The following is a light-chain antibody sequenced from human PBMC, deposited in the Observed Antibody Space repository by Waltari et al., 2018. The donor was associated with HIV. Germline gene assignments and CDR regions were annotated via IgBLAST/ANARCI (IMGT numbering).Light chain of an antibody. Sequence: VLTQSPGTLSLSPGDRATISCRASQSFPNNYLAWYQKKVGQAPRLLIYGASTRATGIPSRFSGSGSGADFTLTINRLEPEDFAVYYCQHYGTSLHWTFGQGTKVEIK. V-gene: IGKV3-20*01. CDR3: QHYGTSLHWT. J-gene: IGKJ1*01. CDR1: QSFPNNY. CDR2: GAS.